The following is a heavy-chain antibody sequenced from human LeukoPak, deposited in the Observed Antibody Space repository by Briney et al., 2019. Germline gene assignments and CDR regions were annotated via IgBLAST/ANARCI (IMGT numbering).Heavy chain of an antibody. Sequence: PSETLSLTCTVSDDSISDYYRGWIRQPPGKGLEWIGYFHNSGTSTYNPSLKSRVTISADTSKNQFSLKLSSVTAADTAVYYCARTGYCSSASCYTASRPYYYYYMDVWGKGTTVTVSS. J-gene: IGHJ6*03. CDR3: ARTGYCSSASCYTASRPYYYYYMDV. V-gene: IGHV4-59*01. CDR1: DDSISDYY. CDR2: FHNSGTS. D-gene: IGHD2-2*02.